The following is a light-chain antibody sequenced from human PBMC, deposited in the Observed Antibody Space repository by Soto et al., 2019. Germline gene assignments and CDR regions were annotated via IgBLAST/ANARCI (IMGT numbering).Light chain of an antibody. V-gene: IGKV3-20*01. CDR2: GAS. Sequence: EIVLTQSPGTLSLSPGERATLSCRASQSVSSSYLAWYRQKPGQAPRLLIYGASRRATGIPDRFSGSGSGTDFTLTLSTLEHADFEVYYCQHYGSSPGYTFGQGTELEI. J-gene: IGKJ2*01. CDR3: QHYGSSPGYT. CDR1: QSVSSSY.